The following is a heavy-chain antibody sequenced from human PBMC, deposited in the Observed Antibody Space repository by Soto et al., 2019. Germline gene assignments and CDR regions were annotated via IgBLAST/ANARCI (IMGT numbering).Heavy chain of an antibody. J-gene: IGHJ6*02. V-gene: IGHV1-58*02. CDR2: IVVGSGNT. Sequence: SVKVSCKASGFTFTSSAMQWVRQARGQRLEWIGWIVVGSGNTNYAQKFQERATITRDMSTSTVYMEVSSLTSEDTAVYYCARDPNFSLTFHYYGMDVWGQGTTVTVSS. CDR3: ARDPNFSLTFHYYGMDV. CDR1: GFTFTSSA.